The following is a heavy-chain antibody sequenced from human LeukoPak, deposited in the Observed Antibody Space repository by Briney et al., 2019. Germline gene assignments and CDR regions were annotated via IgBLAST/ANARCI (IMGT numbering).Heavy chain of an antibody. CDR2: IYHSGST. D-gene: IGHD1-1*01. Sequence: SETLSLTCGVSGGSISSGGYSWSWIRQPPGKGLEWIGYIYHSGSTYYNPSLKSRVTISVDRSKNQFSLKLSSVTAADTAVYYCARALDGTREAFDIWGQGTMVTVSS. J-gene: IGHJ3*02. CDR1: GGSISSGGYS. CDR3: ARALDGTREAFDI. V-gene: IGHV4-30-2*01.